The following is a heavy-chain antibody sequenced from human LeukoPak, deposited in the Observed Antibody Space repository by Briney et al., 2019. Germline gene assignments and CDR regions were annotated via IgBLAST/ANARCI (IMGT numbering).Heavy chain of an antibody. CDR3: ASPYDYIWGGYRPRSGNDAFDI. Sequence: PGGSLRLSCAASGFTFSSYSMNWVRQAPGKGLEWVSSISSSSSYIYYADSVKGRFTISRDNAKNSLYLQMNSLRAEDTAVYYCASPYDYIWGGYRPRSGNDAFDIWGQGTMVTVSS. CDR2: ISSSSSYI. CDR1: GFTFSSYS. V-gene: IGHV3-21*01. D-gene: IGHD3-16*02. J-gene: IGHJ3*02.